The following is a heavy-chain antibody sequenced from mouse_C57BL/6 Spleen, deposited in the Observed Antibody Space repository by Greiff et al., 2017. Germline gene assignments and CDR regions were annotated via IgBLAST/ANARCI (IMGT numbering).Heavy chain of an antibody. CDR3: AREATTVVASFDY. D-gene: IGHD1-1*01. CDR1: GYTFTSYW. CDR2: IHPNSGST. V-gene: IGHV1-64*01. J-gene: IGHJ2*01. Sequence: VQLQQPGAELVKPGASVKLSCKASGYTFTSYWMHWVKQRPGQGLEWIGMIHPNSGSTNYNEKFKSKATLTVDKSASTAYMQLSSLTSEESAVYYCAREATTVVASFDYWGQGTTLTVSS.